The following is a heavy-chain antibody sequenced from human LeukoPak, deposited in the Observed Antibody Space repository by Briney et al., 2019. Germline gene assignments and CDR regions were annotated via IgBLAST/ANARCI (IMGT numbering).Heavy chain of an antibody. CDR2: INHSGST. CDR1: GRSFSGYY. Sequence: SETLSLTCAVYGRSFSGYYWSWIRQPPGKGLEWIGEINHSGSTNYNPSLKSRVTIPVDTSKNQFSLKLSSVTAADTAVYYCARGPNIVVVPATDAFDIWGQGTMVTVSS. V-gene: IGHV4-34*01. CDR3: ARGPNIVVVPATDAFDI. D-gene: IGHD2-2*01. J-gene: IGHJ3*02.